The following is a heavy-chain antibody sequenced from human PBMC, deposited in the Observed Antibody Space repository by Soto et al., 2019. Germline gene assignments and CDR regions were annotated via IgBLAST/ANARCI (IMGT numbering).Heavy chain of an antibody. CDR3: AKMGRDAYKPIDS. V-gene: IGHV3-23*01. D-gene: IGHD3-16*01. CDR1: GFTFSDYA. CDR2: ISASGYST. J-gene: IGHJ4*02. Sequence: GGSLRLSWAASGFTFSDYAMGWVRQAPGEGLEWVSSISASGYSTYYADSVKGRFTISRGTSKSTLYLQTNSLRAEDTAMYYCAKMGRDAYKPIDSWGQGSLVTNSS.